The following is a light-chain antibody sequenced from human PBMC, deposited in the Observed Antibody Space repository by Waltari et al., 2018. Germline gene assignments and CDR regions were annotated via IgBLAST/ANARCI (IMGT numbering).Light chain of an antibody. Sequence: QSALTQPPSASGSPGQSVTISCTETSSDVGGYNYVPWYQHHPGKAPKLMIYEVSKRPSGVPDRFSGSKSGNTASLTVSGLQAEDEADYYCSSYAGFNNFVVFGGGTSVTVL. CDR3: SSYAGFNNFVV. CDR1: SSDVGGYNY. CDR2: EVS. J-gene: IGLJ2*01. V-gene: IGLV2-8*01.